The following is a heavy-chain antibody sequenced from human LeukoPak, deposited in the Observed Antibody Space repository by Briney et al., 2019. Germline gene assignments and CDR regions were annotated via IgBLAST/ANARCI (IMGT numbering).Heavy chain of an antibody. CDR1: GFTVSSNY. V-gene: IGHV3-53*01. D-gene: IGHD3-22*01. J-gene: IGHJ4*02. Sequence: GGSLRLSCAASGFTVSSNYMSWVRQTPGKGLEWVSVIYSGGSTYYADSVKGRFTISRDNSKNTLYLQMNSLRAEDTAVYYCAKDVTNYYDSSGYGFDYWGQGTLVTVSS. CDR3: AKDVTNYYDSSGYGFDY. CDR2: IYSGGST.